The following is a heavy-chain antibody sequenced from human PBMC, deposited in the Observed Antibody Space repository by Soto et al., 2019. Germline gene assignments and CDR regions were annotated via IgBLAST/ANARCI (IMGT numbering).Heavy chain of an antibody. CDR3: ARVLFNSGYDFVDS. Sequence: GGSLRLSCAASGFIFSRYWMSWVRQAPGEGLEWLANVKPDGSDKNYVDSMEGRFTISRDNAKNSLYLQMNSLRAEDTAVYYCARVLFNSGYDFVDSWGQGTLVTVSS. CDR1: GFIFSRYW. J-gene: IGHJ5*02. CDR2: VKPDGSDK. D-gene: IGHD5-12*01. V-gene: IGHV3-7*04.